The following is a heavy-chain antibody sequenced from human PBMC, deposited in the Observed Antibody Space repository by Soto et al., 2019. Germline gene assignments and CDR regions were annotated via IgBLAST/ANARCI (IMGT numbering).Heavy chain of an antibody. J-gene: IGHJ4*02. CDR3: AAVPGDFDC. Sequence: LRLSCAASGLTFSSCAISWVRQAPGKGLEWVSTIDTPGDNTYYADSVKGRFTISRDDSKNTLYLQMDSLRAEDTAMYYCAAVPGDFDCWGQGTLVTVSS. V-gene: IGHV3-23*01. CDR1: GLTFSSCA. CDR2: IDTPGDNT.